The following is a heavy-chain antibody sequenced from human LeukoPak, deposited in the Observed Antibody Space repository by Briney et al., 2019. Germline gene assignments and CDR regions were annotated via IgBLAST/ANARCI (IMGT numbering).Heavy chain of an antibody. J-gene: IGHJ4*02. CDR2: INHSGST. CDR1: GGSFSGYY. CDR3: AREGESYGDDY. Sequence: SEALSLTCAVYGGSFSGYYWSWIRQPPGKGLEWIGEINHSGSTNYNPSLKSRVTISVDTSKNQFSLKLSSVTAADTAVYYCAREGESYGDDYWGQGTLVTVSS. D-gene: IGHD4-17*01. V-gene: IGHV4-34*01.